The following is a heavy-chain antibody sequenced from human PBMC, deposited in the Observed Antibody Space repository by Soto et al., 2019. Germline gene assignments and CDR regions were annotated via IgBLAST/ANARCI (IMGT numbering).Heavy chain of an antibody. CDR1: GFTFSSYG. V-gene: IGHV3-33*01. J-gene: IGHJ6*02. CDR2: IWYDGSNK. CDR3: ATAEAVEGHPSRYCGMDV. Sequence: PGGSLRLSCAASGFTFSSYGMHWVRQAPGKGLEWVAVIWYDGSNKYYADSVKGRFTISRDNSKNTLYLQMNSLRAEDTAVYYCATAEAVEGHPSRYCGMDVWGQGTTVTVSS.